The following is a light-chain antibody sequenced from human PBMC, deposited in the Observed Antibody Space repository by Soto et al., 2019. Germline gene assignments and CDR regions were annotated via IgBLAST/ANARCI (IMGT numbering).Light chain of an antibody. V-gene: IGKV3-20*01. CDR3: QQYGSSSIT. Sequence: EIGLTQSAGTLSLSAGERATLSCRASQSVTSNLAWYQQEPGQAPRLLIYGASSRATGIPDRFSGSGSGTDFTLTISRLETEDFAVYYCQQYGSSSITFGQGTRLEIK. CDR1: QSVTSN. CDR2: GAS. J-gene: IGKJ5*01.